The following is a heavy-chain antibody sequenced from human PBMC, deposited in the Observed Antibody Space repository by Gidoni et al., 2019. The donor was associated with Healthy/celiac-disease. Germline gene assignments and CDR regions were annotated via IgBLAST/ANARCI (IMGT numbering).Heavy chain of an antibody. V-gene: IGHV4-34*01. CDR3: ARGSDYGGNSVSFDY. J-gene: IGHJ4*02. CDR1: GGSFSGYY. Sequence: QVQLQQWGAGLLKPSETLSLTCAVYGGSFSGYYCSWIRTPPGKGLEWIGEINHSGSTNYNPSLKSRVTISVDTSKNQFSLKLSSVTAADTAVYYCARGSDYGGNSVSFDYWGQGTLVTVSS. CDR2: INHSGST. D-gene: IGHD4-17*01.